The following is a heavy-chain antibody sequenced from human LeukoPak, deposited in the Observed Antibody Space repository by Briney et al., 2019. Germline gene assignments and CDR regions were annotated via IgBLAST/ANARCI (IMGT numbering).Heavy chain of an antibody. CDR2: IKQDGSEK. J-gene: IGHJ4*02. CDR3: ARDTRWGGEDFDY. Sequence: GGSLRLSCTTSGFTFGDYGMSWFRQAPGKGLEWVANIKQDGSEKYYVDSVKGRFTISRDNAKNSLYLQMNSLRAEDTAVYYCARDTRWGGEDFDYWGQGTLVTVSS. D-gene: IGHD2-2*01. CDR1: GFTFGDYG. V-gene: IGHV3-7*01.